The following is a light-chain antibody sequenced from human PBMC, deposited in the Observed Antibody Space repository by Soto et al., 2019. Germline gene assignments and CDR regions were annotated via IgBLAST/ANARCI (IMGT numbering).Light chain of an antibody. CDR1: QGIRRD. V-gene: IGKV1-17*01. Sequence: DIQMTQSPSSLSAPVGGRVTITFRASQGIRRDLGWYQQKPGKAPTRLIYAVSSLHSGVPSRFSGSGSGTDITLTSSSLQPEESATYYCLQHNSYPLTFGGGTKVEIK. CDR2: AVS. J-gene: IGKJ4*02. CDR3: LQHNSYPLT.